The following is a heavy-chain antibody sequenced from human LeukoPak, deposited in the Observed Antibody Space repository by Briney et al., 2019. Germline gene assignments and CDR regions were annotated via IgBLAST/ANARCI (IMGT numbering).Heavy chain of an antibody. D-gene: IGHD4-23*01. CDR2: INPTGSST. CDR1: GYTFTSHY. J-gene: IGHJ5*02. CDR3: ARDNSVEDNAWWFDP. V-gene: IGHV1-46*01. Sequence: GASVKVSCKASGYTFTSHYMHWVRQAPGQGLEWMGLINPTGSSTGYAQKFQGRVTMTRDMSTSTDYMELSSLRSDDTAIYYCARDNSVEDNAWWFDPWGQGTLVTVSS.